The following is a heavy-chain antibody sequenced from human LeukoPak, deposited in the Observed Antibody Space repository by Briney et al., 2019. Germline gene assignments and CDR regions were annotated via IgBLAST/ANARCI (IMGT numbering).Heavy chain of an antibody. D-gene: IGHD2-8*01. CDR2: IYYSGST. V-gene: IGHV4-39*01. J-gene: IGHJ4*02. Sequence: SETLSLTCSVSGVSISSSIYYWGWIRQPPGKGLEWIGSIYYSGSTYYNPSLKSRVTISVDTSKNQFSLNLSSVTAADTAVYYCARQYRRCTDGLCYRGGFDYWGQGTLVTVSS. CDR1: GVSISSSIYY. CDR3: ARQYRRCTDGLCYRGGFDY.